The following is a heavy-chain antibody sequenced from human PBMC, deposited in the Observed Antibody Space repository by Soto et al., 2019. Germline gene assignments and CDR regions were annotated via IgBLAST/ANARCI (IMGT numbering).Heavy chain of an antibody. V-gene: IGHV3-23*01. D-gene: IGHD3-22*01. J-gene: IGHJ1*01. CDR1: GFTFSSYA. CDR2: ISGSGGST. CDR3: AKDIQAGDDSSGYYYEVYFQH. Sequence: PGGSLRLSCAASGFTFSSYAMSWVRQATGKGLEWVSAISGSGGSTYYADSVKGRFTISRDNSKNTLYLQMNSLRAEDTAVYYCAKDIQAGDDSSGYYYEVYFQHWGQGTLVTVSS.